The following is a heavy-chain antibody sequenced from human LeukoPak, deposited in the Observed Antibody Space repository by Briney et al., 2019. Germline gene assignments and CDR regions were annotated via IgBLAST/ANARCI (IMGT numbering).Heavy chain of an antibody. V-gene: IGHV4-4*07. CDR3: ARHLPHGDGNKRGFDY. CDR2: IYTSGST. CDR1: GGSISSYY. J-gene: IGHJ4*02. D-gene: IGHD5-24*01. Sequence: SETLSLTCTVSGGSISSYYWSWIRQPAGKGLEWIGRIYTSGSTYYNPSLQSRVTISVDASKNQFSLKLGSVTAADAAVYYCARHLPHGDGNKRGFDYWGQGTLVTVSS.